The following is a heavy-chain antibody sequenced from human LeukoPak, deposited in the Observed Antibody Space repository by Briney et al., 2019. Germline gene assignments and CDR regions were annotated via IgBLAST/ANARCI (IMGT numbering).Heavy chain of an antibody. J-gene: IGHJ3*02. V-gene: IGHV4-59*12. D-gene: IGHD3-22*01. Sequence: SETLSLTCTVSGGSISSYYWSWIRQPPGKGLEWIGYIYYSGSTNYNPSLKSRVTISVDTSKNQFSLKLSSVTAADTAVYYCARDPASGDSSGFAFDIWGQGTMVTVSS. CDR3: ARDPASGDSSGFAFDI. CDR1: GGSISSYY. CDR2: IYYSGST.